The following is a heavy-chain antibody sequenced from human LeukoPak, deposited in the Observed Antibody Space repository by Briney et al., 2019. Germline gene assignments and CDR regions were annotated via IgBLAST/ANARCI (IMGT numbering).Heavy chain of an antibody. CDR1: GVSFRGYY. Sequence: SETLSLTCAVYGVSFRGYYWSWIRQPPGKGLEWIGEINHSGSTNYNPSLNSRVTISVDTSKNQFSLKLSSVTAADTAVYYCARGRSPRFDPWGQGTLVTVSS. CDR2: INHSGST. J-gene: IGHJ5*02. D-gene: IGHD2-15*01. V-gene: IGHV4-34*01. CDR3: ARGRSPRFDP.